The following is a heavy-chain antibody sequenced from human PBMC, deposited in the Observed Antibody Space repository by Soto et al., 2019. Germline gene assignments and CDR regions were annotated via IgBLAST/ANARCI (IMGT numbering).Heavy chain of an antibody. V-gene: IGHV4-59*01. Sequence: SETLSLTCTVSGGSISSYYWSWIRQPPGKGLEWIGYIYYSGSTNYNPSLKSRVTISVDTSKNQFSLKLSSVTAADAAVYYCAGGEEGEAMPPGYWGQGTLVTVS. CDR3: AGGEEGEAMPPGY. CDR1: GGSISSYY. CDR2: IYYSGST. D-gene: IGHD2-2*01. J-gene: IGHJ4*02.